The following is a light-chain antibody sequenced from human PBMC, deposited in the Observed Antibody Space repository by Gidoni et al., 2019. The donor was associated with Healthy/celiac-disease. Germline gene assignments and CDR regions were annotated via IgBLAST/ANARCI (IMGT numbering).Light chain of an antibody. CDR2: AAS. J-gene: IGKJ5*01. Sequence: DIQLTHPPSSVSASEGDRVTITGRARQGISSWLAWYQRKPGKAPKLLIYAASSLQSGVPSRFSGSVSGTDFTLTISSLQPEDFATYYCQQANSSLTFGQGTRLEIK. CDR1: QGISSW. V-gene: IGKV1D-12*01. CDR3: QQANSSLT.